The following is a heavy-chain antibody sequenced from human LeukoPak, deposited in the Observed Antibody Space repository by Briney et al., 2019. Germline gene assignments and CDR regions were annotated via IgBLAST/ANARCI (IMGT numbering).Heavy chain of an antibody. D-gene: IGHD6-13*01. CDR2: ISGSGGIT. V-gene: IGHV3-23*01. CDR3: AKSRSIAATGTSHY. J-gene: IGHJ4*02. Sequence: GGSLRLSCAASGFTFSTYAMSWVRQAPGKGLEWVSGISGSGGITHYADSVKGRFTISRDNSKNTLYLQMNSLRAEDTAVYYCAKSRSIAATGTSHYWGQGTLVTVSS. CDR1: GFTFSTYA.